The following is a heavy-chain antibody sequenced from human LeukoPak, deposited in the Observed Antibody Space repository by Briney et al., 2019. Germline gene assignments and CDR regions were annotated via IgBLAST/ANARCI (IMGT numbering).Heavy chain of an antibody. CDR1: GGSISSINW. D-gene: IGHD6-13*01. CDR2: IYHSGST. V-gene: IGHV4-4*02. CDR3: ARDRKAAAGLFWFDP. J-gene: IGHJ5*02. Sequence: PSETLSLTCAVSGGSISSINWWSWVRQPPGKGLEWIGEIYHSGSTNYNPSLKSRVTISVDKSKNQFSLKLSSVTAADAAVYYCARDRKAAAGLFWFDPWGQGTLVTVSS.